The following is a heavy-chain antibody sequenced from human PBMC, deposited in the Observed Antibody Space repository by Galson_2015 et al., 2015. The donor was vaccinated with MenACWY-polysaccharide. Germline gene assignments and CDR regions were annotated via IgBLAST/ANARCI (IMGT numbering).Heavy chain of an antibody. CDR2: IIPLFGTP. V-gene: IGHV1-69*05. D-gene: IGHD3-16*02. CDR1: GGTFSSYA. J-gene: IGHJ4*02. Sequence: SVKVSCKASGGTFSSYAMSWVRQAPGQGLEWMGGIIPLFGTPNYTQKFQDRLTITTDESTITAYMELSSLSSDDTGVYYCARAGEEYDYIWGNYRNTQLLNYWGQGTLVTVSS. CDR3: ARAGEEYDYIWGNYRNTQLLNY.